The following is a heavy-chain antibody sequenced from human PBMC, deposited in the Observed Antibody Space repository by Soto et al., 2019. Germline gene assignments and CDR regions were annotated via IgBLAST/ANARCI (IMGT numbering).Heavy chain of an antibody. Sequence: SETLCLTCSVAGGSIVGYDGSWIRQPPGKGLEWIGYIYYSGSTNYNPSLKSRVTISVDTSKNQFSLKLSSVTAADTAVHYCARLGDYCGWGSYPYFDYWGQGTLVTVSS. CDR2: IYYSGST. D-gene: IGHD3-10*01. CDR1: GGSIVGYD. V-gene: IGHV4-59*08. CDR3: ARLGDYCGWGSYPYFDY. J-gene: IGHJ4*02.